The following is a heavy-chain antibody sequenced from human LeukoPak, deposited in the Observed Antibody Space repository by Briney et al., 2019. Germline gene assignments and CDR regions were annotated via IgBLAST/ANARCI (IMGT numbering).Heavy chain of an antibody. CDR2: IKQDGSEK. CDR3: ARDQLDDFWAGINFDY. D-gene: IGHD3-3*01. Sequence: GGSLRLSCAASGFTFSSYWMSWVRQAPGKGLEWVANIKQDGSEKYYVDSVKGRFTISRDNAKNSLYLQMNSLRAEDTAVYYCARDQLDDFWAGINFDYWGQGTLVTVSS. V-gene: IGHV3-7*01. J-gene: IGHJ4*02. CDR1: GFTFSSYW.